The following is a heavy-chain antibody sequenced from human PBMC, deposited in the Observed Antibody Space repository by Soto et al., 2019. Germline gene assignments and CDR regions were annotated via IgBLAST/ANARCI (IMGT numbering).Heavy chain of an antibody. D-gene: IGHD2-2*01. CDR2: ISWNSGSI. Sequence: EVQLVESGGGLVQPGRSLRLSCAASGFTFDDYAMHWVRQAPGKGLEWVSGISWNSGSIGYADSVKGRFTISRDNAKNSLYLQMNSLRAEDTALYYCAKDMGCSSTSCYAFDYWGQGTLVTVSS. CDR1: GFTFDDYA. CDR3: AKDMGCSSTSCYAFDY. J-gene: IGHJ4*02. V-gene: IGHV3-9*01.